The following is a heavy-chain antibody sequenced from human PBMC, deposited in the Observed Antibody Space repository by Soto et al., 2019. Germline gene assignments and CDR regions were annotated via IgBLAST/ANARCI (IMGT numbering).Heavy chain of an antibody. V-gene: IGHV5-51*01. CDR3: ARPRDLYSGLNVLDF. CDR2: IFPADSDA. D-gene: IGHD6-19*01. J-gene: IGHJ4*03. Sequence: GESLKISCKASGYKFTSNWIGWVRQMPGKALEWMGIIFPADSDARYSPSFEGQVTISVDTSITTVYLEWSSLKASDTALYYCARPRDLYSGLNVLDFWGQGTMVTVSS. CDR1: GYKFTSNW.